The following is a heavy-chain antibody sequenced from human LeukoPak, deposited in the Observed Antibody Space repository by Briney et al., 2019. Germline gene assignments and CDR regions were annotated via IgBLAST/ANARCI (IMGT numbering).Heavy chain of an antibody. J-gene: IGHJ3*02. Sequence: SQTLSLTCTVSGGSISSGGYYWSWIRQPPGKGLEWIGYIYHSGSTYYNPSLKSRVTISVDRSKNQFSLKLSSVTAADTAVYYCARAYSGSGAFDIWGQGTMVTVSS. CDR1: GGSISSGGYY. CDR3: ARAYSGSGAFDI. D-gene: IGHD2-21*01. V-gene: IGHV4-30-2*01. CDR2: IYHSGST.